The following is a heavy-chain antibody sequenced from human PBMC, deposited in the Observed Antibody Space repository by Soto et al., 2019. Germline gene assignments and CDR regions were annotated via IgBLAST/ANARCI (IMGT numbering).Heavy chain of an antibody. CDR2: ISSSGTYT. V-gene: IGHV3-11*06. J-gene: IGHJ4*02. CDR3: ARDPIGAINQYPFDY. CDR1: GFTFSDYY. Sequence: QVQLEESGGGLVKPGGSLRLSCAASGFTFSDYYMSWIRQSPGKGLEWVSYISSSGTYTNFADSVKGRFTLSRDNAKNSVFLQMNSLRPEDTAIYYCARDPIGAINQYPFDYWGQGTLVTVSS. D-gene: IGHD3-22*01.